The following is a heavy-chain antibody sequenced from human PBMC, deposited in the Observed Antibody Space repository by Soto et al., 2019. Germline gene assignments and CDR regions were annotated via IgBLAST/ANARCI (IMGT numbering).Heavy chain of an antibody. D-gene: IGHD2-2*02. Sequence: SDTLSLTYSVSGGSISSGYYYWSWIRETAGKGLELIENIYYSRNTYYNPSRKSRLIISIDTSKIQSSLKVGSVTAADKAVDYCVSSSLYGLDVWGQGTTVTVSS. CDR2: IYYSRNT. J-gene: IGHJ6*02. V-gene: IGHV4-30-4*02. CDR3: VSSSLYGLDV. CDR1: GGSISSGYYY.